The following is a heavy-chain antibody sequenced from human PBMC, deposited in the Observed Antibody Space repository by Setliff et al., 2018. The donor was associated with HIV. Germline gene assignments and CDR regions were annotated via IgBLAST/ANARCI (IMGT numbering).Heavy chain of an antibody. J-gene: IGHJ6*02. CDR1: GLIFSSYE. Sequence: PGGSLRLSCAASGLIFSSYEMNWVRQAPGKGLEWVANINKDGSEKNYVDSVKGRFTISRDNAKNSMDLQMNSLRAEDTAIYYCARRLRPGHGVDVWGQGTTVTVSS. CDR3: ARRLRPGHGVDV. D-gene: IGHD5-18*01. CDR2: INKDGSEK. V-gene: IGHV3-7*01.